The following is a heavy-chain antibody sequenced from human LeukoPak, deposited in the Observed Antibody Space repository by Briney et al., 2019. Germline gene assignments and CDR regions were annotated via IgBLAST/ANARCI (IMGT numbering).Heavy chain of an antibody. Sequence: ASVKVFCKASRYTFTSYDIIWVRQATGQGLEWMGWMNPNSGNTGYAQIFQGRVTITRHASISTVYMELSSLRSEDTAVYYCARKNYGSNRWFDPWGQGTLVTVSS. D-gene: IGHD4/OR15-4a*01. CDR1: RYTFTSYD. V-gene: IGHV1-8*01. CDR2: MNPNSGNT. J-gene: IGHJ5*02. CDR3: ARKNYGSNRWFDP.